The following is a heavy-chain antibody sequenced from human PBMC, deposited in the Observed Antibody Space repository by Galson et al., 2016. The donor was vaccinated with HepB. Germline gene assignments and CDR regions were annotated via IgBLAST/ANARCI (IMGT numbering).Heavy chain of an antibody. CDR2: VSSSGNT. D-gene: IGHD1-1*01. J-gene: IGHJ3*02. Sequence: SETLSLTCSVSGSSVSGDSIRTHYWTWIRQPAGKGLEWVGRVSSSGNTDYSPSLRGRVTMSLDTSQNHFSLLLTSVTAADTAVYFCVRDSSFYNSTTPHDAFDIWGQGTMVTVSS. CDR1: GDSIRTHY. V-gene: IGHV4-4*07. CDR3: VRDSSFYNSTTPHDAFDI.